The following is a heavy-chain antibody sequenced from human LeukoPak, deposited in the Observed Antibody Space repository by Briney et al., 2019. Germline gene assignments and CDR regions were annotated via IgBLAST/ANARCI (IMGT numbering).Heavy chain of an antibody. CDR1: GFTVSSKY. CDR3: ARVGSYYDMDV. Sequence: GGSLRLSCAASGFTVSSKYMNWVRQAPGKGLEWVSVIESGGSTYYADSVKGRFTVSRDNFQNTLYLQMNSLRAEDTAVYYCARVGSYYDMDVWGQGTTVTVSS. J-gene: IGHJ6*02. D-gene: IGHD3-10*01. CDR2: IESGGST. V-gene: IGHV3-53*01.